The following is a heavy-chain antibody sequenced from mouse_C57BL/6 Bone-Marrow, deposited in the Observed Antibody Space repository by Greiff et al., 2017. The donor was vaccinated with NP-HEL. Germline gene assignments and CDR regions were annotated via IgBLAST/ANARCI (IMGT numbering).Heavy chain of an antibody. J-gene: IGHJ4*01. D-gene: IGHD2-4*01. Sequence: EVQLVESGGGLVQPGGSLSLSCAASGFTFTDYYMSWVRQPPGKAPEWLGFIRNKANGYTTEYSASVKGRFTISRDNSQSILYLQMNALRAEDSATYYCARSIYYDYADDPFYAMDYWGQGTSVTVSS. V-gene: IGHV7-3*01. CDR1: GFTFTDYY. CDR3: ARSIYYDYADDPFYAMDY. CDR2: IRNKANGYTT.